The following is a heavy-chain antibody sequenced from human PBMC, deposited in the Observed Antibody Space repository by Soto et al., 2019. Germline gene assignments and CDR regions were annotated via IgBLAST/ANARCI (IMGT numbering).Heavy chain of an antibody. D-gene: IGHD1-1*01. J-gene: IGHJ5*02. Sequence: SGPTLVNPTQTLTLTCTFSGFSLSTSGVGVGWIRQPPGKALEWLALIYWDDDKRYSPSLKNRPTITKDTSKNQVVLTMTNMDPVDTATYYCAHRPPERGLASFDPWGQGTLVTVSS. V-gene: IGHV2-5*02. CDR3: AHRPPERGLASFDP. CDR1: GFSLSTSGVG. CDR2: IYWDDDK.